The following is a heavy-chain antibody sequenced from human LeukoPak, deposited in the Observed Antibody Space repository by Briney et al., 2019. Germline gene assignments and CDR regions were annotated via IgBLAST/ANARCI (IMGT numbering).Heavy chain of an antibody. CDR2: INHSGST. D-gene: IGHD4-23*01. V-gene: IGHV4-34*01. Sequence: PSETQSLTCAVYGGSFSGDYWSWIRQPPGKGLEWIGEINHSGSTNYNPSLQSRVTISVDRSKNQFSLKLSSVTAADTAVYYCARGGWEHLLDYWGQGTLVTVSS. CDR3: ARGGWEHLLDY. CDR1: GGSFSGDY. J-gene: IGHJ4*02.